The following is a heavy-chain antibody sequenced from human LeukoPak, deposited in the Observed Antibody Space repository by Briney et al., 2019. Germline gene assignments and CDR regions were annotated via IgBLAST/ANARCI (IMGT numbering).Heavy chain of an antibody. J-gene: IGHJ4*02. CDR1: GFTFSSYA. CDR2: ISGSGGST. CDR3: AKDQVWIVVGSFDY. Sequence: GGSLRLSCAASGFTFSSYAMSWVHQAPGKGLEWVSGISGSGGSTYYADSVKGRFTISRDNSKNTLYLQMTSLRAEDTAVYYCAKDQVWIVVGSFDYWGQGTLVTVSS. D-gene: IGHD3-22*01. V-gene: IGHV3-23*01.